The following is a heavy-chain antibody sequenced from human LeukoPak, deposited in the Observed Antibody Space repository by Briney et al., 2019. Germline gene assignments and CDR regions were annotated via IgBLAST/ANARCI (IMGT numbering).Heavy chain of an antibody. Sequence: AASVKVSCKASGYTFTGYYMHWVRQAPGQGLEWMGWINTNTGNPTYAQGFTGRFVFSLDTSVSTAYLQISSLKAEDTAVYYCAGAYPHLFDPWGQGTLVTVSS. CDR1: GYTFTGYY. CDR2: INTNTGNP. D-gene: IGHD2-21*01. CDR3: AGAYPHLFDP. V-gene: IGHV7-4-1*02. J-gene: IGHJ5*02.